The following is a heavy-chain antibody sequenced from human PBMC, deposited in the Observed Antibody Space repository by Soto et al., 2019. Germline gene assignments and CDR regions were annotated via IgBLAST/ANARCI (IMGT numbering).Heavy chain of an antibody. CDR1: GCTFRSYV. CDR3: ARWGTTGGLDV. D-gene: IGHD3-16*01. Sequence: QVQLVESGGGVVQPGTSLRLSCVGSGCTFRSYVIHWVRQAPGKGLEWVALTSYDGSNKDYGDSVKGRFTISRDNSRNTVDLQMDSMRREDTAFYYCARWGTTGGLDVWGQGTLVSVSS. CDR2: TSYDGSNK. V-gene: IGHV3-30*19. J-gene: IGHJ1*01.